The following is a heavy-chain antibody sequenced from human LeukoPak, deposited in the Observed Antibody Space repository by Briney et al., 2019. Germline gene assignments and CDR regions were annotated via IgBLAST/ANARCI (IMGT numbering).Heavy chain of an antibody. J-gene: IGHJ4*02. CDR2: ISYDGSNK. Sequence: GGSLRLSRAASGFTFSSYAMHWVRQAPGKGLEWVAVISYDGSNKYYANSVKGRFTISRDNSKNTLYLQMNSLRAEDTAVYYCARDPTAYDSSGLFGYWGQGTLVTVSS. CDR1: GFTFSSYA. CDR3: ARDPTAYDSSGLFGY. V-gene: IGHV3-30-3*01. D-gene: IGHD3-22*01.